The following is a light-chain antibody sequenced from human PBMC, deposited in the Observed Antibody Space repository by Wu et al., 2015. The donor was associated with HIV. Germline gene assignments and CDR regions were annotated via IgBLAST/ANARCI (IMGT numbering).Light chain of an antibody. CDR1: QGISTF. V-gene: IGKV1-27*01. Sequence: DIQMTQSPSSLSASVGDRVTITCRASQGISTFLAWYQQKPGKVPKLLIYAASTLQSGAPSRFSGSGSGTDFTLTISSLQPEDVATYYCQKYNSASLTFGGGTKVEIK. J-gene: IGKJ4*01. CDR2: AAS. CDR3: QKYNSASLT.